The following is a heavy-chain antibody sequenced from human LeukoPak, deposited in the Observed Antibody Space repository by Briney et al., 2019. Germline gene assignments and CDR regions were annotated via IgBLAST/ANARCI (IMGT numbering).Heavy chain of an antibody. CDR3: ARGPMLRGVIIRRSKSGYFDY. V-gene: IGHV3-11*04. J-gene: IGHJ4*02. CDR1: GCTVSSNY. Sequence: KPGGSLRLSCAASGCTVSSNYMSWVRQAPGKGLEWVSYISSSGSTIYYTDSVKGRFTISRDNARNSLDLQMNSLRAEDTAVYYCARGPMLRGVIIRRSKSGYFDYWGQGTLVTVSS. CDR2: ISSSGSTI. D-gene: IGHD3-10*01.